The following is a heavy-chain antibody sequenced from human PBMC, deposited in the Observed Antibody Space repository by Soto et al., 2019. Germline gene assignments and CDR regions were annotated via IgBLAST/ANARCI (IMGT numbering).Heavy chain of an antibody. CDR3: ATRAYYDMSGYYEYYFDY. Sequence: EVQLLESGGGLVQPGGSLRLSCAASGFTFSNYGMSWVRQAPGKGLEWVAGISAGGGNTYYADSVKGRFTISRDNSRNTLYLQMNSLRAADTAVYYCATRAYYDMSGYYEYYFDYWGQGSLVTVSS. CDR1: GFTFSNYG. V-gene: IGHV3-23*01. J-gene: IGHJ4*02. CDR2: ISAGGGNT. D-gene: IGHD3-22*01.